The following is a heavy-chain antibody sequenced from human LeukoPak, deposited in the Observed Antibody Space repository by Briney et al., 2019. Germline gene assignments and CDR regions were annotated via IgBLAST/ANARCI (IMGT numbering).Heavy chain of an antibody. CDR2: IYYSGTT. D-gene: IGHD3-3*01. J-gene: IGHJ4*02. CDR3: ARRDFTDDFDY. Sequence: SETLSLTCTVSGGSISSYYWSWIRQPPGKGLEWIGYIYYSGTTNYNPSLKSRVTISVDTSKNQFSLKLSSVTAADTAVYYCARRDFTDDFDYWGQGTQVTVSS. V-gene: IGHV4-59*08. CDR1: GGSISSYY.